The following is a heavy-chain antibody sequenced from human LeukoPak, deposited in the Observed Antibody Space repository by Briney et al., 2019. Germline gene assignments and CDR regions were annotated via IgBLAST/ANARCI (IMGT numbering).Heavy chain of an antibody. CDR2: IKHDGSGK. CDR3: ASYCSGGSCCDY. V-gene: IGHV3-7*05. D-gene: IGHD2-15*01. J-gene: IGHJ4*02. CDR1: GFVFSSYW. Sequence: GGSLRLSCAASGFVFSSYWMSWVRQAPGRGLEWVANIKHDGSGKYYVGTVKDRFTISRDNAKNSMYLHMNSLRAEDTAVYYCASYCSGGSCCDYWGRGIMVTVSS.